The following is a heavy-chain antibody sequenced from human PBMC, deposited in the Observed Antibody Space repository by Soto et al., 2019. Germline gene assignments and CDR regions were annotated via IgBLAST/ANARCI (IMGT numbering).Heavy chain of an antibody. V-gene: IGHV1-2*02. CDR1: GYTFTGYY. CDR3: AILIGFDY. CDR2: INPNSGST. J-gene: IGHJ4*02. D-gene: IGHD3-22*01. Sequence: ASVKVSCKASGYTFTGYYMHWVRQAPGQGLEWMGWINPNSGSTNYAQKFQGRVTMTRDTSTSTAYMELRSLRSDDTAVYYCAILIGFDYWGQGTLVTVSS.